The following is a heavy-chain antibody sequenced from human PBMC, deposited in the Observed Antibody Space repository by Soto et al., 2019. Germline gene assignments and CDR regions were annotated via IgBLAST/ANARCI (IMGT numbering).Heavy chain of an antibody. D-gene: IGHD6-13*01. Sequence: PGGSLRLSCSASGFSFSSFAMHWVRQTPGEGLQSVSSIGSDGGTTYYADSVKGRFTISRDNSKNTLYLQMSSLRAEDTAVYYCVRTSWESGWSPSHWGRGTLVTVSS. CDR2: IGSDGGTT. J-gene: IGHJ4*02. CDR3: VRTSWESGWSPSH. CDR1: GFSFSSFA. V-gene: IGHV3-64D*08.